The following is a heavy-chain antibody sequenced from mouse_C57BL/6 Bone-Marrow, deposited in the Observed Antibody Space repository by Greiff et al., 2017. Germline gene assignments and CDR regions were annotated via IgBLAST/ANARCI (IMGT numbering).Heavy chain of an antibody. J-gene: IGHJ4*01. Sequence: EVKLVESGGGLVQPKGSLKLSCAASGFSFNTYAMNWVRQAPGKGLEWVARIRSKSNNYATYYADSVKDRFTISRDDSESMLYLQMNNLKTEDTAMYYCVRPLGGAMDYWGQGTSVTVSS. CDR1: GFSFNTYA. D-gene: IGHD6-1*01. V-gene: IGHV10-1*01. CDR3: VRPLGGAMDY. CDR2: IRSKSNNYAT.